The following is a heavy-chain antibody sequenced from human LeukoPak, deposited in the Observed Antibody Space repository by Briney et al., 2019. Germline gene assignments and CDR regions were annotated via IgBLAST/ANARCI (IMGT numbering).Heavy chain of an antibody. J-gene: IGHJ6*03. Sequence: GGSLILSCAASGFTLSIYTMNWVRQAPGKGLEWVSSISSSGHYIYYADSVKGRFTISRDNAKNSLYLQMNSLRAEDTAVYYCARDDTAGDYYMDVWGKGTTVTVSS. CDR3: ARDDTAGDYYMDV. CDR2: ISSSGHYI. D-gene: IGHD5-18*01. CDR1: GFTLSIYT. V-gene: IGHV3-21*01.